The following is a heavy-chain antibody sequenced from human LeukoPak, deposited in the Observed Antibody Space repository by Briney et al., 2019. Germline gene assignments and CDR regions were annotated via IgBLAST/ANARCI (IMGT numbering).Heavy chain of an antibody. CDR1: GYTFTSYG. V-gene: IGHV1-18*01. J-gene: IGHJ4*02. D-gene: IGHD6-13*01. CDR3: ARDRVYSSSWGGDFDY. Sequence: ASVKVSCKASGYTFTSYGISWVRQAPGQGLEWMGWISAYNGNTNYAQKLQGRVTMTTDTSTSTAYMELRSLRSDDTAVYYCARDRVYSSSWGGDFDYWGQGTLVTVSS. CDR2: ISAYNGNT.